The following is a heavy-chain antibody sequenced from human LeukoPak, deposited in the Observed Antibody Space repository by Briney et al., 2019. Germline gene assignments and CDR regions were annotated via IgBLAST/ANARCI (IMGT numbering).Heavy chain of an antibody. V-gene: IGHV1-18*01. Sequence: ASVKVSCKASGYTFTSYGISWVRQAPGQGLEWMGWISAYNGNTNYAQKLQGGVTMTTDTSTSTAYMELRSLRSDDTAVYYCARDGNRRTTYYYGSGSDYWGQGTLVTVSS. J-gene: IGHJ4*02. CDR1: GYTFTSYG. CDR2: ISAYNGNT. CDR3: ARDGNRRTTYYYGSGSDY. D-gene: IGHD3-10*01.